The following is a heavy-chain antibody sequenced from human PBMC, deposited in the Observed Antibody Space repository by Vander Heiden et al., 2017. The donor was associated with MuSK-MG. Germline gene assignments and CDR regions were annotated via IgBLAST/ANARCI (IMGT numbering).Heavy chain of an antibody. J-gene: IGHJ4*02. CDR1: GYIFTTYH. D-gene: IGHD1-7*01. CDR3: VRENWYYDY. Sequence: QVHLVQSGAEVMNPGASVEVSSKASGYIFTTYHRKRVRQAPGQGLEWMGWINPDSGGTNDAQRFKGRVTLTRDTSSSTGYMELSGLISDDTAVYYCVRENWYYDYWAQGTLVTVSS. V-gene: IGHV1-2*02. CDR2: INPDSGGT.